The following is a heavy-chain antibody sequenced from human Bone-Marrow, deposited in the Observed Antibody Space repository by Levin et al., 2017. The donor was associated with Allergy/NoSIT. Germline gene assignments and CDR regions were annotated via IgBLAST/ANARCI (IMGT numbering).Heavy chain of an antibody. CDR1: GFTFSSYG. CDR2: IWYDGSNK. V-gene: IGHV3-33*01. Sequence: GESLKISCAASGFTFSSYGMHWVRQAPGKGLEWVAVIWYDGSNKYYADSVKGRFTISRDNSKNTLYLQMNSLRAEDTAVYYCARGRLATHDYWGQGTLVTVSS. D-gene: IGHD5-24*01. CDR3: ARGRLATHDY. J-gene: IGHJ4*02.